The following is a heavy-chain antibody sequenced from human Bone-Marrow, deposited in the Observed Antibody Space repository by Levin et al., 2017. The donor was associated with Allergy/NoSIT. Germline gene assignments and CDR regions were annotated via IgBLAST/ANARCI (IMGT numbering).Heavy chain of an antibody. D-gene: IGHD3-10*01. CDR2: IDPSDSYT. Sequence: GESLKISCKGSGYSFTSYWISWVRQMPGKGLEWMGRIDPSDSYTNYSPSFQGHVTISADKSISTAYLQWSSLKASDTAMYYCARSEYYYGSAGRGDFDLWGRGTLVTVSS. V-gene: IGHV5-10-1*01. J-gene: IGHJ2*01. CDR1: GYSFTSYW. CDR3: ARSEYYYGSAGRGDFDL.